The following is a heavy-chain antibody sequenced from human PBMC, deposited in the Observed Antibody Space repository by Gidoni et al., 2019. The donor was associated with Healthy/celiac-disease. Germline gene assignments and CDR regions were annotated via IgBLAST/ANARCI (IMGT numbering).Heavy chain of an antibody. V-gene: IGHV4-34*01. CDR1: GGSFSGYY. Sequence: QVQLQQWGAGLLKPSETLSLTCAVYGGSFSGYYWSWIRQPPGKGLEWIGEINHSGSTNYNPSLKSRVTISVDTSKNQFSLKLSSVTAADTAVYYCARLGLSGFRKGAYFDYWGQGTLVTVSS. J-gene: IGHJ4*02. D-gene: IGHD3-10*01. CDR3: ARLGLSGFRKGAYFDY. CDR2: INHSGST.